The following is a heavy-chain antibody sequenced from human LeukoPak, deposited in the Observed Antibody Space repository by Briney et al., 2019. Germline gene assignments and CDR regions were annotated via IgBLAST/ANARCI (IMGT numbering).Heavy chain of an antibody. D-gene: IGHD5-12*01. CDR1: GFTFDDYA. CDR3: AKARGYSDF. Sequence: PGGSLRLSCAASGFTFDDYAMHWVRQAPGKGLEWVCLISGDGGDTFYADSVKGRFTITRDNSKKSLYLQMDSLRTEDTAFYYCAKARGYSDFWGQGTQVTVSS. V-gene: IGHV3-43*02. J-gene: IGHJ4*02. CDR2: ISGDGGDT.